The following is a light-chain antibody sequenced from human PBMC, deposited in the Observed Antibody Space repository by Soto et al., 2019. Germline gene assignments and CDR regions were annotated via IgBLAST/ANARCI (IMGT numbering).Light chain of an antibody. CDR1: QSVSSTY. V-gene: IGKV3D-20*01. Sequence: EIVMTQSPATLSVSPGERATLSCRASQSVSSTYLAWYQQKPGRAPRLLIYDASSRATGIPDRFSGSGAGTDFTLTISSLQPEDFATYYCQQSYRTFRTFGQGTKVDIK. CDR2: DAS. CDR3: QQSYRTFRT. J-gene: IGKJ1*01.